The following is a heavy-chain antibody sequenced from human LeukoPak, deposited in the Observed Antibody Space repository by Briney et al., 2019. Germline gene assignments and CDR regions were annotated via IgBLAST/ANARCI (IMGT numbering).Heavy chain of an antibody. D-gene: IGHD2-2*01. CDR2: VYFSGST. J-gene: IGHJ4*02. Sequence: SETLSLTCTVSGGSISSYHWSWIRQPPGKGLEWIGDVYFSGSTNYNPSLKNRVTISADTSKNQFFLILSSVTAADTAVYYCAAGYASSYYFDSWGQGTLVTVSS. CDR3: AAGYASSYYFDS. CDR1: GGSISSYH. V-gene: IGHV4-59*12.